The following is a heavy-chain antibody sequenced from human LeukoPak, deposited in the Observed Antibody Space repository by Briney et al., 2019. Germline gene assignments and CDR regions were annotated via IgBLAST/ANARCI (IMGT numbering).Heavy chain of an antibody. CDR3: ATEDYGVVPASKSFDY. D-gene: IGHD2-2*01. J-gene: IGHJ4*02. CDR2: ISSSGSTI. Sequence: PGGSLRLSCAASGFTFSAYFMGWIRQAPGKGLEWVSYISSSGSTIYYADSVKGRFTISRDNAKNSLYLQMNSLRAEDTAVYYCATEDYGVVPASKSFDYWGQGTLVTVSS. V-gene: IGHV3-11*04. CDR1: GFTFSAYF.